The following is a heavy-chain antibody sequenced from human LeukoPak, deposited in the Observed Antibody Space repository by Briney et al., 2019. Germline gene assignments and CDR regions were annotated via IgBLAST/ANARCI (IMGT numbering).Heavy chain of an antibody. J-gene: IGHJ4*02. CDR3: ARRGSGKAFDY. Sequence: SETLSLTCTVSVGSISSYYWYWIRQPAGKGLEWIGRIYTSGSTNYNSSLKSRVTMSVDTSKNQFSLKLSSVTAADTAVYYCARRGSGKAFDYWGQGTLSPSPQ. CDR1: VGSISSYY. D-gene: IGHD1-26*01. CDR2: IYTSGST. V-gene: IGHV4-4*07.